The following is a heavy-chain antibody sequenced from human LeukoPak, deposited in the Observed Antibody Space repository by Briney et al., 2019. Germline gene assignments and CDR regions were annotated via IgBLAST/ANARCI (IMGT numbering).Heavy chain of an antibody. CDR1: GGSMNNYY. CDR3: TGGDSVWLGDKYSYYMDV. CDR2: IYYSGGI. D-gene: IGHD5/OR15-5a*01. Sequence: SETLSPTCTVSGGSMNNYYWTWIRQSPGKGLEWIGYIYYSGGINYNPSLESRVVMSLDTSKNEFSLKLSSVTAADTAVYFCTGGDSVWLGDKYSYYMDVWGKGTTVTISS. J-gene: IGHJ6*03. V-gene: IGHV4-59*03.